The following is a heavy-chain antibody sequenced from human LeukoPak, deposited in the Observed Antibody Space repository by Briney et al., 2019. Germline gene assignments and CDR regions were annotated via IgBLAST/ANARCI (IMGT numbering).Heavy chain of an antibody. V-gene: IGHV4-38-2*01. D-gene: IGHD5-18*01. CDR3: ASTNGYSYGSLYDY. CDR1: GYSISSGYY. J-gene: IGHJ4*02. Sequence: SETLSLTCAVSGYSISSGYYWGWIRQPPGKGLEWIGSIYHSGSTYYNPSLKSRVTISVDTSKNQFSLKLSSVTAADTAVYYCASTNGYSYGSLYDYWGQGTLVTVPS. CDR2: IYHSGST.